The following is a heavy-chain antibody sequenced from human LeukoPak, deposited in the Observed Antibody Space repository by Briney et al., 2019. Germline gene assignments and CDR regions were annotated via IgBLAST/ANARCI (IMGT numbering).Heavy chain of an antibody. Sequence: SVKVSCKASRGTFSSYAISWVRQAPGQGLEWLGGIIPIFGTANYAQKFQGRVTITADESTSTAYMELSSLRSEDTAVCYCARLRGSSSYLYYFDYWGQGTLVTVSS. CDR1: RGTFSSYA. V-gene: IGHV1-69*01. J-gene: IGHJ4*02. CDR2: IIPIFGTA. CDR3: ARLRGSSSYLYYFDY. D-gene: IGHD6-6*01.